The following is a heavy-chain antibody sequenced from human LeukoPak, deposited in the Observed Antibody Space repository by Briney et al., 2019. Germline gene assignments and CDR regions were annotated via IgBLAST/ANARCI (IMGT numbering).Heavy chain of an antibody. J-gene: IGHJ4*02. V-gene: IGHV3-74*01. CDR2: INSDGSST. CDR3: ARGGAAMAYY. D-gene: IGHD5-18*01. CDR1: GFTFSSYW. Sequence: PGGSLRLSCSASGFTFSSYWMHWVRQAPGKGLVWVSRINSDGSSTSYAASVKGRFTISRDNAKNTLYLQMNSLRAEDTAVYYCARGGAAMAYYWGQGTLVTVPS.